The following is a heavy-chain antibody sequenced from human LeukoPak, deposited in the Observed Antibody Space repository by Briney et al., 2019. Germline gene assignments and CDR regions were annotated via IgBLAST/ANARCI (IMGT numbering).Heavy chain of an antibody. D-gene: IGHD3-10*01. CDR1: GFTSSSYE. J-gene: IGHJ4*02. Sequence: GGSLRLSCAASGFTSSSYEMNWVRQAPGKGLEWVSYISSSGSTIYYADSVKGRFTISRDNAKNSLYLQMNSLRAEDTAVYYCARDSPMVRGVNDYWGQGTLVTVSS. CDR3: ARDSPMVRGVNDY. CDR2: ISSSGSTI. V-gene: IGHV3-48*03.